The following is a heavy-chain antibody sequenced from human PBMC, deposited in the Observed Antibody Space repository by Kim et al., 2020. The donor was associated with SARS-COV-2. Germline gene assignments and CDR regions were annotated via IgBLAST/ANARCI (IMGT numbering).Heavy chain of an antibody. CDR1: GFTFSAHN. D-gene: IGHD3-10*01. V-gene: IGHV3-21*06. CDR2: ITSNSFYI. Sequence: GGSLRLSCGASGFTFSAHNMDWVRQPPGKGLEWVASITSNSFYIRYADSFKGRFTVSRDNSNNILYLQMTNLTADDMGVYFCARETPGRGLGPDFDHWG. CDR3: ARETPGRGLGPDFDH. J-gene: IGHJ4*01.